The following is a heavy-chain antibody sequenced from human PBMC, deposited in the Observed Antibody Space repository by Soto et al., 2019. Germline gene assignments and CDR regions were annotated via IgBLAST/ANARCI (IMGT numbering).Heavy chain of an antibody. J-gene: IGHJ4*02. CDR2: ISAYNGNT. Sequence: QVQLVQSGAEVKKPGASVKVSCKASGYTFTSYGISWVRQAPGQGLEWMGWISAYNGNTNYAQKLQGRVTMTTDTSTSTAYLELRSLRSDETAVYYCAREGIVVVPAAIGDTAMAYYFDYWGQGTLVTVSS. CDR3: AREGIVVVPAAIGDTAMAYYFDY. CDR1: GYTFTSYG. V-gene: IGHV1-18*01. D-gene: IGHD2-2*02.